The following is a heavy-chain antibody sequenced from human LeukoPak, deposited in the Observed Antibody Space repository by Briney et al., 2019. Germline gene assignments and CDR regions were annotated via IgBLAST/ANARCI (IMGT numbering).Heavy chain of an antibody. CDR2: IYHSGST. CDR1: GGSISSGGYY. V-gene: IGHV4-30-2*01. D-gene: IGHD1-1*01. J-gene: IGHJ4*02. CDR3: ARYELDNWKGPGPFDY. Sequence: SQTLSLTCTVSGGSISSGGYYWSWIRQPPGKGLEWIGYIYHSGSTYYNPSLKSRVTISVDRSKNQFSLKLSSVTAADTAVYYCARYELDNWKGPGPFDYWGQGTLVTVSS.